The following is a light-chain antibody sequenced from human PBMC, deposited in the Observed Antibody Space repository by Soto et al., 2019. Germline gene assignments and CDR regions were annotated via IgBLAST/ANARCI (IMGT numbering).Light chain of an antibody. CDR3: AAWDATLDGYV. Sequence: QSVLTQPPSASGTPGQRVTISCPTSSSNLGDNTVNWYQHVPGTAPKLLIYSYDQRPSGVPDRFSGSRSGTSASLAISGLQSEDEADYYCAAWDATLDGYVFGTGTRSPS. CDR1: SSNLGDNT. CDR2: SYD. J-gene: IGLJ1*01. V-gene: IGLV1-44*01.